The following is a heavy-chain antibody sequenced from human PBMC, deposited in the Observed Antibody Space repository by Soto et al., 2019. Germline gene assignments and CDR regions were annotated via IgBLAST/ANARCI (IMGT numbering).Heavy chain of an antibody. J-gene: IGHJ4*02. Sequence: QVQLVESGGGLVKPGGSLRLSCAASGFMFSDYHMIWIRQAPGKGLECVSYIRPSGGVTYADSVRGRFTMSRDNAQNSLFLQLNSLRADDTAVYYCARAPRVLDHWGQGTLVTVSS. CDR1: GFMFSDYH. V-gene: IGHV3-11*01. CDR3: ARAPRVLDH. CDR2: IRPSGGV. D-gene: IGHD2-8*01.